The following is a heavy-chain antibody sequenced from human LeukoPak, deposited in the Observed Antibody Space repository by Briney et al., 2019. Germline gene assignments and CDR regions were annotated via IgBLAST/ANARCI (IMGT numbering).Heavy chain of an antibody. CDR2: INHSGST. CDR3: ARVPRDRLYYYDSSGYGAFDI. D-gene: IGHD3-22*01. J-gene: IGHJ3*02. V-gene: IGHV4-34*01. CDR1: GGSFSGYY. Sequence: SETLSLTCAVYGGSFSGYYWSWIRQPPGKGLEWIGEINHSGSTNYNPSLKSRVTISVDTSKNQFSLKLSSVTAADTAVYYCARVPRDRLYYYDSSGYGAFDIWSQGTMVTVSS.